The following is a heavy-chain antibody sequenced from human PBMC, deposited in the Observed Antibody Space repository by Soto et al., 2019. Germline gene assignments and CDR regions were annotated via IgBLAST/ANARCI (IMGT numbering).Heavy chain of an antibody. Sequence: QVQLQQWGAGPLRPLETLSLTCGVSGGSFSGYYWAWIRQSPGKGLEWIGEINDRGSINYNPSLKSRVSISVYTSKNHYSLNLRAVTAADTAVYDGARESHDILTGPPWVWYFDLWGRGTLVTVSS. CDR3: ARESHDILTGPPWVWYFDL. CDR1: GGSFSGYY. V-gene: IGHV4-34*01. D-gene: IGHD3-9*01. CDR2: INDRGSI. J-gene: IGHJ2*01.